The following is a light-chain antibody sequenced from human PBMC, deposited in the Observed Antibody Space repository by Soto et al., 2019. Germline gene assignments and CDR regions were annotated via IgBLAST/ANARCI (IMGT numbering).Light chain of an antibody. CDR2: DVS. J-gene: IGLJ1*01. Sequence: QSVLTQPASVSGSPGQSITISCTGTSSDVGGYNYVSWYQHHPGKAPKLMIYDVSNRPSGVPDRFSGSKSGNTASLTVSGLQAEDEADYYCSSYAGTNTPYVFGTG. CDR3: SSYAGTNTPYV. CDR1: SSDVGGYNY. V-gene: IGLV2-14*03.